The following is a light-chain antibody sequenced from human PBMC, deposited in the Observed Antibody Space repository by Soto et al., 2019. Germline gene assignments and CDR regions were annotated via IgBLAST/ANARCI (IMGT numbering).Light chain of an antibody. Sequence: QSALTQPASVSGSPGQSITISCTGTSSDVGSYDLVSWYQQHPGKAPKLMIYDVTKRPSGVSNRFSGSKSGNTASLTISGLRAEDETDNYCCSYSGRDTYVFGAGTKVTVL. J-gene: IGLJ1*01. V-gene: IGLV2-23*02. CDR3: CSYSGRDTYV. CDR1: SSDVGSYDL. CDR2: DVT.